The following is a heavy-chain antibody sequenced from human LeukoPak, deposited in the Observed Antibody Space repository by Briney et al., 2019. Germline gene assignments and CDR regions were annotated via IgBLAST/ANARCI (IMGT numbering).Heavy chain of an antibody. CDR1: GGTFSSYA. CDR2: IIPIFGTA. Sequence: GASVKVSCKASGGTFSSYAISWVRQAPGQGLEWMGGIIPIFGTANCAQKFQGRVTITADESTSTAYMELSSLRSEDTAVYYCAATPRYSGSYYGAFDIWGQGTMVTVSS. D-gene: IGHD1-26*01. J-gene: IGHJ3*02. CDR3: AATPRYSGSYYGAFDI. V-gene: IGHV1-69*01.